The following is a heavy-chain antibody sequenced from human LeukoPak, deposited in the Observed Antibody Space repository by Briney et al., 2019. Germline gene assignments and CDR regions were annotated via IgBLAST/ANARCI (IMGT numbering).Heavy chain of an antibody. CDR3: AKSGSSSGWYGGSRY. CDR2: ISYDGSNK. V-gene: IGHV3-30*18. CDR1: GFTFSSYG. J-gene: IGHJ4*02. D-gene: IGHD6-19*01. Sequence: GRSLRLSCAASGFTFSSYGMHWVRQAPGKGLEGVAVISYDGSNKYYADSVKGRFTISRDNSKNTLYLQMNSLRAKDAAVYYCAKSGSSSGWYGGSRYWGQGTLVTVSS.